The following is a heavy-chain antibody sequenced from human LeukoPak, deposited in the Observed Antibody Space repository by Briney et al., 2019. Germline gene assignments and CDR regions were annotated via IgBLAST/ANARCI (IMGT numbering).Heavy chain of an antibody. CDR2: IDPSGGST. J-gene: IGHJ3*02. V-gene: IGHV1-46*01. CDR1: GYTFTTYY. D-gene: IGHD2-21*01. Sequence: ASVKVSCKASGYTFTTYYMHWVRQAPGQGLEWMGIIDPSGGSTSYAQKFQGRVTMTRDTSTSTVYMELSSLRSDDTAVYYCARDVVERYAFDIWGQGTMVTVSS. CDR3: ARDVVERYAFDI.